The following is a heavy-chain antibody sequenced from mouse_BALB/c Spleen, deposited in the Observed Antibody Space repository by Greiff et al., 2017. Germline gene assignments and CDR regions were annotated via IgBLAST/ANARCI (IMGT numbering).Heavy chain of an antibody. CDR2: ISYSGST. Sequence: EVQLQESGPGLVKPSQSLSLTCTVTGYSITSDYAWNWIRQFPGNKLEWMGYISYSGSTNYNPSLKSRISITRDTSKNQFFLQLNSVTTEDTATYYCASDLFYAMDYWGQGTSVTVSS. J-gene: IGHJ4*01. D-gene: IGHD5-1*01. CDR3: ASDLFYAMDY. V-gene: IGHV3-2*02. CDR1: GYSITSDYA.